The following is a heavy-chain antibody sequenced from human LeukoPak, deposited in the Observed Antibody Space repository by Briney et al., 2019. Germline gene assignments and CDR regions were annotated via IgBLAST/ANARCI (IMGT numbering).Heavy chain of an antibody. CDR1: GFTFSRYW. J-gene: IGHJ4*02. CDR3: ARDGAFRIYDY. V-gene: IGHV3-7*01. Sequence: GGSLRLSCAASGFTFSRYWMTWVRQAPGKGREWVASIKQDGNEKYYVDSVKGRFTISRDNARNSLYLQISSLRADDTAVYYCARDGAFRIYDYWGQGTLVTVSS. D-gene: IGHD3-3*02. CDR2: IKQDGNEK.